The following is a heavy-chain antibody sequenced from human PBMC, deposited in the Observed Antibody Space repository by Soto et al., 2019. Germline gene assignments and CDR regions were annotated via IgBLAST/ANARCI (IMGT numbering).Heavy chain of an antibody. CDR2: IYYSGST. CDR3: ATYATVTRIPYYYYGMDV. Sequence: SETLSLTCTVSGGSISSSSYYWGWIRQPPGKGLEWIGSIYYSGSTYYNPSLKSRVTISVDTSKNQFSLKLSSVTAADTAVYYCATYATVTRIPYYYYGMDVWGQGTTVTVSS. CDR1: GGSISSSSYY. J-gene: IGHJ6*02. V-gene: IGHV4-39*01. D-gene: IGHD4-4*01.